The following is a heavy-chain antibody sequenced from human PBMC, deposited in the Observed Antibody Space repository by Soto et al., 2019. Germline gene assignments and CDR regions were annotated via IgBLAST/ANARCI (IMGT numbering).Heavy chain of an antibody. J-gene: IGHJ4*02. CDR1: GGSITSENW. V-gene: IGHV5-10-1*01. CDR2: IDPSDSYT. Sequence: ETLSLTCTVSGGSITSENWWSWVRQPPEKGLEWMGRIDPSDSYTNYSPSFQGHVTISADKSISTAYLQWSSLKASDTAMYYCASQQWLADYWGQGTLVTVSS. CDR3: ASQQWLADY. D-gene: IGHD6-19*01.